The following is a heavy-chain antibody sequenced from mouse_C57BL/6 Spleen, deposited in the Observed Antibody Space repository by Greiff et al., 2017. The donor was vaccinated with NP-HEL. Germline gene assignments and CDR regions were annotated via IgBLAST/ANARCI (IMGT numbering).Heavy chain of an antibody. CDR2: IRNKANGYTT. Sequence: EVKLMESGGGLVQPGGSLSLSCAASGFTFTDYYMSWVRQPPGKALEWLGFIRNKANGYTTEYSASVKGRFTISRDNSQSILYLQMNALRAEDSATYYCARYPPGDWYFDVWGTGTTVTVSS. V-gene: IGHV7-3*01. CDR1: GFTFTDYY. CDR3: ARYPPGDWYFDV. J-gene: IGHJ1*03.